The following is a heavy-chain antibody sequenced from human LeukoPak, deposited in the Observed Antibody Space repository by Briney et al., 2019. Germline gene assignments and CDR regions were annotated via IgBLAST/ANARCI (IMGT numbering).Heavy chain of an antibody. D-gene: IGHD2/OR15-2a*01. CDR1: GFTVSSNY. J-gene: IGHJ4*02. Sequence: GGSLRLSCAASGFTVSSNYMSWVRQAPGKGLERVSVIYSGGSTYYADSVKGRFTISRDNSKNTLYLQMNSLRAEDTAVYYCARYEASMYYFDYWGQGTLVTVSS. CDR2: IYSGGST. V-gene: IGHV3-53*01. CDR3: ARYEASMYYFDY.